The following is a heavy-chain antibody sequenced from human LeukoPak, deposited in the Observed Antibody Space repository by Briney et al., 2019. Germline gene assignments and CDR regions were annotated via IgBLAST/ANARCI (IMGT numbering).Heavy chain of an antibody. V-gene: IGHV4-4*07. CDR3: ASAYCSGGSCYWDY. CDR2: IYTSGST. J-gene: IGHJ4*02. D-gene: IGHD2-15*01. Sequence: SETLSLTCTVSGGSISSYYWSWIRQPAGKGLEWIGRIYTSGSTNYNPSLKSRVTMSVDTSKNQFSLKLSSVTAADTAVYYCASAYCSGGSCYWDYWGQGTLVTVSS. CDR1: GGSISSYY.